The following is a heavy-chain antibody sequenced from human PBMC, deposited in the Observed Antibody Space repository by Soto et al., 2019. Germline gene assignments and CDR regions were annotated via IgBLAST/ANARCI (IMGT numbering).Heavy chain of an antibody. D-gene: IGHD3-22*01. CDR3: ARAVSADYYDSSGYYEPRLYFQH. V-gene: IGHV1-69*13. CDR2: IIPIFGTA. J-gene: IGHJ1*01. Sequence: GASVKVSCKASGGTFSSYAISWVRQAPGQGLEWMGGIIPIFGTANYAQKFQGRVTITADESTSTAYMELSSLRSEDTAVYYCARAVSADYYDSSGYYEPRLYFQHWGQGTLVTVSS. CDR1: GGTFSSYA.